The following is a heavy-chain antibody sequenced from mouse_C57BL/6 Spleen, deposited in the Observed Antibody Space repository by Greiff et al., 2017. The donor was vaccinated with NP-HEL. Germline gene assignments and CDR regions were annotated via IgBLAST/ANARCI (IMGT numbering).Heavy chain of an antibody. J-gene: IGHJ4*01. CDR3: ARTGYDYVLYAMDY. Sequence: VQLQQSGPELVKPGDSVKISCKASGYSFTGYFMNWVMQSHGKSLEWIGRINPYNGDTFYNQKFKGKATLTVDKSSSTAHMELRSLTSEDSAVYYGARTGYDYVLYAMDYWGQGTSVTVSS. D-gene: IGHD2-4*01. V-gene: IGHV1-20*01. CDR2: INPYNGDT. CDR1: GYSFTGYF.